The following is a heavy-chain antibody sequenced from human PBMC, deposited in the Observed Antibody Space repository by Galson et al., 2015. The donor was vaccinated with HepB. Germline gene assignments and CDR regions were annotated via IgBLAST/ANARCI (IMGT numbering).Heavy chain of an antibody. CDR3: ARTTPYTLASSYR. D-gene: IGHD2-2*02. CDR1: GFTFSDYA. CDR2: VTDIYGGST. Sequence: SLRLSCAASGFTFSDYAMNWVRQAPGKGLEWVSSVTDIYGGSTFYADTVKGRFTISSDNSKNTLHLQMNSLRTEDTAVYYCARTTPYTLASSYRWGQGTLLTVPS. J-gene: IGHJ5*02. V-gene: IGHV3-23*01.